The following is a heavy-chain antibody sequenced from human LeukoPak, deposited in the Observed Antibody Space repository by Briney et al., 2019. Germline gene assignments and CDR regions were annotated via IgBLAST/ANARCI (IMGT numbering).Heavy chain of an antibody. CDR2: IYYSGST. V-gene: IGHV4-59*01. D-gene: IGHD6-19*01. CDR3: ARHIPVSYDAFDL. Sequence: PSETLSLTCTVSGGSISSYYWSWIRQPPGKGLEWIGYIYYSGSTNYNPSLKSRVTISVDTSKNQFSLKLSSVTAADTAVYYCARHIPVSYDAFDLWGRGTTVTVSS. J-gene: IGHJ3*01. CDR1: GGSISSYY.